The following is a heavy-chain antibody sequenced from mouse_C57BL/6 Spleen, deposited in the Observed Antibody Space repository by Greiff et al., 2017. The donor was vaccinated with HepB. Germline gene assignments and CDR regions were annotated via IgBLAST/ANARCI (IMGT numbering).Heavy chain of an antibody. V-gene: IGHV5-16*01. J-gene: IGHJ3*01. Sequence: EVQRVESEGGLVQPGRSMKLSCTASGFTFSDYYMAWVRQVPEKGLEWVANINYDGSSTYYLDSLKSRFIISRDNAKNILYLQMSSLKSEDTATYYCARVDGSRGDWFAYWGQGTLVTVSA. CDR2: INYDGSST. CDR1: GFTFSDYY. CDR3: ARVDGSRGDWFAY. D-gene: IGHD1-1*01.